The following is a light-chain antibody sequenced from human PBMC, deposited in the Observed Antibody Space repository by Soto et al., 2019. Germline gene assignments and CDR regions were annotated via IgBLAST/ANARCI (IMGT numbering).Light chain of an antibody. CDR1: SSDVGGYNY. CDR3: SSYTSSSTGV. Sequence: QSALTQPASVSGSPGQSITISCTGTSSDVGGYNYVSWYQQHPGKAPKLMIYDVSNRPSGVSNRFSGCKSGNTASLTISGLQAEDEADYYCSSYTSSSTGVFGTGTKSPS. V-gene: IGLV2-14*01. J-gene: IGLJ1*01. CDR2: DVS.